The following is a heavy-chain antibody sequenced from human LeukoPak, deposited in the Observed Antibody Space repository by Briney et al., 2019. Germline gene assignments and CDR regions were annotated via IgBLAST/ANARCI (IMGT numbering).Heavy chain of an antibody. CDR3: ARVGVGATHPAAY. J-gene: IGHJ4*02. D-gene: IGHD1-26*01. Sequence: SETLSLTCAVSGFSISSGYYWGWIRLPPGKGLEWIGSIYRSGSTYHNPSLKSRVTISVDTSKNQFSLKLNSVTAADTALYYCARVGVGATHPAAYWGQGTLVTVSS. V-gene: IGHV4-38-2*01. CDR2: IYRSGST. CDR1: GFSISSGYY.